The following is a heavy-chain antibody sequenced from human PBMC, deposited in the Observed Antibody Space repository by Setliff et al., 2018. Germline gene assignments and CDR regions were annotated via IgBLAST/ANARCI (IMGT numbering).Heavy chain of an antibody. Sequence: PGGSLRLSGAASGFTFSSYAMGWVRQAPGKGLESSSTITGNGGSTYYADSVKGRFTISRDNSKNSQYLESYSLRAEDTAVYYCAKGNLGYCSGGICYPFDYWGQGSLVTVSS. D-gene: IGHD2-15*01. CDR3: AKGNLGYCSGGICYPFDY. CDR2: ITGNGGST. CDR1: GFTFSSYA. V-gene: IGHV3-23*01. J-gene: IGHJ4*02.